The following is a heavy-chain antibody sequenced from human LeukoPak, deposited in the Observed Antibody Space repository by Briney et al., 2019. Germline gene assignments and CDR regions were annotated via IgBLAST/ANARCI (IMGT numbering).Heavy chain of an antibody. D-gene: IGHD1-26*01. CDR3: ASGVGAAYAFDI. CDR2: FDPEDGET. J-gene: IGHJ3*02. V-gene: IGHV1-24*01. Sequence: ASVKVSCKVSGYTLTELSMHWVRQAPGKGLEWMGGFDPEDGETIYAQKFQGRVTMTEDTSTDTAYMELSSLRSEDTAVYYCASGVGAAYAFDIWGQGTMVTVSS. CDR1: GYTLTELS.